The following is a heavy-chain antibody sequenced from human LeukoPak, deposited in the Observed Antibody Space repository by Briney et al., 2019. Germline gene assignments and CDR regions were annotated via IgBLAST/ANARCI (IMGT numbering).Heavy chain of an antibody. CDR3: ARDPWGYSSRWYRPQNQLLNYFDY. CDR2: ISSSSSYI. CDR1: GFTFSSYN. Sequence: GGSLRLSCAASGFTFSSYNMNWVRQAPGKGLEWVSSISSSSSYIYFADSVKGRFTISRDNARNSLYLQMNGLRAEDTAVYYCARDPWGYSSRWYRPQNQLLNYFDYWGQGTLVTVSS. J-gene: IGHJ4*02. V-gene: IGHV3-21*01. D-gene: IGHD6-13*01.